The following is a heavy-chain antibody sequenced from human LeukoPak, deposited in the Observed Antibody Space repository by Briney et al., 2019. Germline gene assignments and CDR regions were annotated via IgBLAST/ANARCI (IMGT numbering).Heavy chain of an antibody. V-gene: IGHV4-59*08. CDR1: GGSISGYY. Sequence: SETLSLTCTDSGGSISGYYWSWIRQPPGKGREWIWYINYRGGTNYISSLKRRVTISVDTSKSQFSLNMSSVTAADTAVYYCARHAYGGNSTDNWFDPSGQGNLVTVSS. CDR2: INYRGGT. D-gene: IGHD4-23*01. J-gene: IGHJ5*02. CDR3: ARHAYGGNSTDNWFDP.